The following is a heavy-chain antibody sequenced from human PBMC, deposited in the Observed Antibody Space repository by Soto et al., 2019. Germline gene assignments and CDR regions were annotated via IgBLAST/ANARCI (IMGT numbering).Heavy chain of an antibody. Sequence: TLSLTCTVSGFSISSGGYYWSWIRQHPGKGLEWIGYIYYSGSTYYNPSLKSRVTISVDTSKNQFSLKLSSVTAADTAVYYCARAPYYDSSGYFAWFDPWGQGTLVTVSS. CDR2: IYYSGST. D-gene: IGHD3-22*01. CDR1: GFSISSGGYY. CDR3: ARAPYYDSSGYFAWFDP. V-gene: IGHV4-31*03. J-gene: IGHJ5*02.